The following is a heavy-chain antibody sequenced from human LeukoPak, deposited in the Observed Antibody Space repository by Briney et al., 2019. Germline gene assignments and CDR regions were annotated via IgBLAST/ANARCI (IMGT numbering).Heavy chain of an antibody. CDR1: GFTFSSYS. V-gene: IGHV3-21*01. CDR3: ARGGGYCTTTSCWNWFDP. J-gene: IGHJ5*02. Sequence: GGSLRLSCAASGFTFSSYSMIWVRQAPGKGLEWVSSITSSSTYIYYADSLKGRFTISRDNAKNSLYLQMNSLRAEDTAVYYCARGGGYCTTTSCWNWFDPWGQGTLVTVSS. D-gene: IGHD2-2*01. CDR2: ITSSSTYI.